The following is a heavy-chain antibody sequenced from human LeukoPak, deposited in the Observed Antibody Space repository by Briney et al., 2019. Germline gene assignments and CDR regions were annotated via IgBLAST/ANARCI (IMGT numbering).Heavy chain of an antibody. Sequence: ASVKVSCKASGYTFTGYYMHWVRQAPGQGLEWMGWINPNSGGTNYAQKFQGRVTMTRDTSTSTAYMELSRLRSDDTAVYYCARELRRRLGAFDIWGQGTMVTVSS. J-gene: IGHJ3*02. CDR1: GYTFTGYY. CDR2: INPNSGGT. CDR3: ARELRRRLGAFDI. D-gene: IGHD2-21*01. V-gene: IGHV1-2*02.